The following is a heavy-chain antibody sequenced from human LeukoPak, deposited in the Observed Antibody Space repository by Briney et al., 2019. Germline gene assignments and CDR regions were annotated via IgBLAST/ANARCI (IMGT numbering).Heavy chain of an antibody. CDR1: TFIVSRYA. J-gene: IGHJ4*02. V-gene: IGHV3-30-3*01. CDR2: MSYDGINK. Sequence: GGSLRLSCAASTFIVSRYAMHWVRQAPGKGLEWVAVMSYDGINKYYADSVKGRFTISRDNSKNTLYLHMNSLRAEDTAIYYCARGPAKSLFTDYWGQGTLVTVSS. CDR3: ARGPAKSLFTDY. D-gene: IGHD2-21*01.